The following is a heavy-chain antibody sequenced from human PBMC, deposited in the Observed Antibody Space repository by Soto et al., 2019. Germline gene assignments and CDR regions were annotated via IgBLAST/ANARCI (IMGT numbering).Heavy chain of an antibody. CDR1: GYTFTGYY. Sequence: QMQLVQSGAEARKPGASVKVSCKTSGYTFTGYYLNWVRQAPGRGLEWVGWINPKTGDTNNAQKFQGRVTMTTNTSMSTGYMELSGLKFDDTAVYYCVTGGHLVRWGQGTRVTVSS. V-gene: IGHV1-2*02. CDR3: VTGGHLVR. J-gene: IGHJ4*02. CDR2: INPKTGDT. D-gene: IGHD6-6*01.